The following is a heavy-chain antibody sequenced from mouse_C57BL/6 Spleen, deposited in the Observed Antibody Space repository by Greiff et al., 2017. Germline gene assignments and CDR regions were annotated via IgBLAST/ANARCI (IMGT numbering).Heavy chain of an antibody. CDR1: GFSLTSYG. D-gene: IGHD1-1*01. V-gene: IGHV2-6-1*01. J-gene: IGHJ4*01. CDR3: ARQGYYGSSFYAMDY. CDR2: IWSDGST. Sequence: VNVVESGPGLVAPSQSLSITCTVSGFSLTSYGVHWVRQPPGKGLEWLVVIWSDGSTTYNSALKSRLSISKDNSKSQVFLKMNSLQTDDTAMYYCARQGYYGSSFYAMDYWGQGTSVTVSS.